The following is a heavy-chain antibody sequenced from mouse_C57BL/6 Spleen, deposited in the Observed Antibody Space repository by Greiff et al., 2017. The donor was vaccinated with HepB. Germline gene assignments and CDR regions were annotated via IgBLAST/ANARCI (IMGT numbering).Heavy chain of an antibody. CDR1: GFNIKDDY. D-gene: IGHD3-1*01. V-gene: IGHV14-4*01. CDR2: IDPENGDT. CDR3: TTYRVFAY. J-gene: IGHJ3*01. Sequence: VQLQQSGAELVRPGASVKLSCTASGFNIKDDYMHWVKQRPEQGLEWIGWIDPENGDTEYASKFQGKATITADTSSNTTYLQLSSLTSEDTAIYEGTTYRVFAYWGQGTLVTVSA.